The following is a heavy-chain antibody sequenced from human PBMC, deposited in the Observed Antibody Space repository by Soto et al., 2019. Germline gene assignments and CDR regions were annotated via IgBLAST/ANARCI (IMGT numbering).Heavy chain of an antibody. CDR3: PTAGNYRLDY. CDR1: GFTFSSYW. Sequence: PGGSLRLSCAGTGFTFSSYWIHWVRQAPGKGLEWVSRINSDGRTTNYADSVKGRFTISRDNAKNTLYLQMNSLRDEDTAVYYCPTAGNYRLDYGGRGPLVTAPS. D-gene: IGHD1-7*01. CDR2: INSDGRTT. V-gene: IGHV3-74*01. J-gene: IGHJ4*02.